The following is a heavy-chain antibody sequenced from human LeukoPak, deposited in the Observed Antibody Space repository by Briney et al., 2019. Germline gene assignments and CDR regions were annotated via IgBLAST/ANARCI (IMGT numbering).Heavy chain of an antibody. J-gene: IGHJ3*02. CDR3: ARHVNPSSWSPFDAFDI. Sequence: GESLKISCKGSGYSFTSYWIGWVRQMPGKGLEWMGIIYPGDSDTRYSPSFQGQVTISADKFISTAYLQWSSLKASDTAMYYCARHVNPSSWSPFDAFDIWGQGTMVTVSS. CDR2: IYPGDSDT. D-gene: IGHD6-13*01. V-gene: IGHV5-51*01. CDR1: GYSFTSYW.